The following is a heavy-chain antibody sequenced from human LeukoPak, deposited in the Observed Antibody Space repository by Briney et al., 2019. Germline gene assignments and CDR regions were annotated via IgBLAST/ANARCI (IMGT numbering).Heavy chain of an antibody. CDR1: GYTFTNYY. Sequence: ASVKVSCKASGYTFTNYYMHWVRQAPGQGLEWMGIINSSGGSTTYAQNFQGRVTMTRDTSTSTVYMELSSLRSEDTAVYYCARGNYYESSGYYSPLDYWAREPWSPSPQ. CDR3: ARGNYYESSGYYSPLDY. D-gene: IGHD3-22*01. CDR2: INSSGGST. V-gene: IGHV1-46*01. J-gene: IGHJ4*02.